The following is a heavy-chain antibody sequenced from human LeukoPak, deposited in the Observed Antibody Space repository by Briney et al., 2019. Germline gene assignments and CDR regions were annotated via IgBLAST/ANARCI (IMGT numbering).Heavy chain of an antibody. CDR1: GYRFTNHW. V-gene: IGHV5-51*01. CDR3: ASNYYDNSALSH. D-gene: IGHD3-22*01. Sequence: GESLKISCKGSGYRFTNHWIGWVRQMPGKGLEWMGIIYPGDSDTRYSPSFQGQVTISADKSISTAYLQWSSLKASDTAMYYCASNYYDNSALSHWGQGTLVTVSS. CDR2: IYPGDSDT. J-gene: IGHJ4*02.